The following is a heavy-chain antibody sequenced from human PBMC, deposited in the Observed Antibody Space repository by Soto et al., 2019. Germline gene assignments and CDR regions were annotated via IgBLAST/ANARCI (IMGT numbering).Heavy chain of an antibody. V-gene: IGHV3-23*01. CDR1: GFTFSSYA. D-gene: IGHD6-13*01. J-gene: IGHJ6*02. CDR3: AKDPGTALCYYYYGMDC. CDR2: ISGSGGCT. Sequence: EVQLLESGGGLVQPGGSLRLSCAASGFTFSSYAMSWVRQAPGKGLEWVSAISGSGGCTYYADSVKGRFTISRDNSKNALYLQMNSLRAEDTALYYCAKDPGTALCYYYYGMDCWGQGTTVTVSS.